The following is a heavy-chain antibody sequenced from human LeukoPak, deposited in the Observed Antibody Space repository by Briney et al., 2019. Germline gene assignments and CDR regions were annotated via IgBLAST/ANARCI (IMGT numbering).Heavy chain of an antibody. V-gene: IGHV3-30*03. CDR3: ARAPQATRGSFGNYHMDV. CDR1: GFTFTCCG. Sequence: PGTSLRLSCATSGFTFTCCGMHWVRQASGKGLEWVAAISSSDGNSKYYADSVKGRFTISRDNSKNTLDLQMNSLRGEDTGVYFCARAPQATRGSFGNYHMDVSGQGTTVTVS. J-gene: IGHJ6*02. D-gene: IGHD3-10*01. CDR2: ISSSDGNSK.